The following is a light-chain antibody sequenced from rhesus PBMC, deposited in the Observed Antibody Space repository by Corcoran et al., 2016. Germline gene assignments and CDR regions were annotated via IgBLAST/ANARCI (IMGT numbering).Light chain of an antibody. CDR3: QHSTSAPLT. CDR2: YTS. Sequence: DIQMTQSPSSLSASVGDTVTITCRARQGISSYLAWDQQKPGKAPKPLMYYTSNLESGVPSRLSGSGSGTCVTLTLSSLQPEDFATYSCQHSTSAPLTFGGGTKVEIK. CDR1: QGISSY. J-gene: IGKJ4*01. V-gene: IGKV1-37*01.